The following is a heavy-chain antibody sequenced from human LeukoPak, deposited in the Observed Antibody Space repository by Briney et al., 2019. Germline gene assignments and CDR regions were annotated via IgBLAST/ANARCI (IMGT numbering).Heavy chain of an antibody. Sequence: GGSLRLSCAASGFTVSSNYMSWVRQAPGEGLEWVSVIYSGGSTYYADSVKGRFTISRDNSKNTLYLQMNSLRAEDTAVYYCARGGPYYYYVDVWGKGTTVTISS. V-gene: IGHV3-66*01. CDR2: IYSGGST. CDR1: GFTVSSNY. D-gene: IGHD1-26*01. CDR3: ARGGPYYYYVDV. J-gene: IGHJ6*03.